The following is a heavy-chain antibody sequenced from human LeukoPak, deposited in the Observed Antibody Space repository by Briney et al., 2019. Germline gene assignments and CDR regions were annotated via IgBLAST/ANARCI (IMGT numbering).Heavy chain of an antibody. CDR1: GLTFSSYG. CDR2: IRYDGSNK. D-gene: IGHD3-10*01. Sequence: GGSLRLSCASSGLTFSSYGMHWVRQAPGKGLERVAFIRYDGSNKYYADSVKGRFTISRDNSKNTLYLQMNSLRAEDTAVYYCAKDTSADLWFGVSWGQGTLVTVSS. V-gene: IGHV3-30*02. CDR3: AKDTSADLWFGVS. J-gene: IGHJ5*02.